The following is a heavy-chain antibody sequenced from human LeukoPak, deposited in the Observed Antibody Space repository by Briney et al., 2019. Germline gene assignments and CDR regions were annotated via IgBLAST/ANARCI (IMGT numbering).Heavy chain of an antibody. V-gene: IGHV1-18*01. CDR2: ISAYNGNT. Sequence: ASVKVSCKASGYTFTSYGISWVRQAPGQGLEWMGWISAYNGNTSYAQKLQGRVTMTTDTSTSTAYMELRSLRSDDTAVYYCARVPWYSGSYPVGAFDIWGQGTMVTVSS. CDR3: ARVPWYSGSYPVGAFDI. D-gene: IGHD1-26*01. CDR1: GYTFTSYG. J-gene: IGHJ3*02.